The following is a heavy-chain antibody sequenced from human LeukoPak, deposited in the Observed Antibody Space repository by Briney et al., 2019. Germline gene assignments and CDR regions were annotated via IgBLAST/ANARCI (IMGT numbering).Heavy chain of an antibody. V-gene: IGHV3-33*01. D-gene: IGHD2-21*02. Sequence: PGGSLRLSCAASGFTFSSYGMHWVRQAPGKGLEWVAVIWYDGSNKYYADSVKGRFTISRDNSKNTLYLQMNSLRAEDTAVYYCARDPCGGDCYAFDIWGQGTMATVSS. J-gene: IGHJ3*02. CDR1: GFTFSSYG. CDR2: IWYDGSNK. CDR3: ARDPCGGDCYAFDI.